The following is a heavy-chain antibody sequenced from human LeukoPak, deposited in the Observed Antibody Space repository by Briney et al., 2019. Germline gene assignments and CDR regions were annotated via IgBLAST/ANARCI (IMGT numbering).Heavy chain of an antibody. J-gene: IGHJ6*03. Sequence: PSETLSLTCTVSGGSISSYYWSWIRQPAGKGLEWIGRIYTSGSTNYNPSLKSRVTMSVDTSKNQFSLKLSSVTAADTAVYYCARDTKWIQLWPDSYYYYYYMDVWGKGTTVTVSS. CDR1: GGSISSYY. V-gene: IGHV4-4*07. CDR2: IYTSGST. D-gene: IGHD5-18*01. CDR3: ARDTKWIQLWPDSYYYYYYMDV.